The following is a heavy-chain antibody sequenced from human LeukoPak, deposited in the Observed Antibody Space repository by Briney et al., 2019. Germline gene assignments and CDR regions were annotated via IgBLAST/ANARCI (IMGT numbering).Heavy chain of an antibody. CDR1: GFTFSSYL. CDR3: ARGKYCSGGACYSPFDL. D-gene: IGHD2-15*01. Sequence: GGSLRLSCAASGFTFSSYLMNWVRQAPGKGLEWVAVMSYDGTNNYYADSVKGRFTISRDNSRNTLFLQMNSLRSEDTAVYYCARGKYCSGGACYSPFDLWGQGTLVTVST. J-gene: IGHJ5*02. CDR2: MSYDGTNN. V-gene: IGHV3-30-3*01.